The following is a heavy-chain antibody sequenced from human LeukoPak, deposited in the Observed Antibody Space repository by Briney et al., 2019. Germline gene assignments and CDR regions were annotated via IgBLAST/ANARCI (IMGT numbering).Heavy chain of an antibody. J-gene: IGHJ5*02. CDR2: IIPIFGRP. Sequence: AASVKVSCKASGGTFSSEAFIWVRQAPGQGLEWMGGIIPIFGRPDCAQKFQDIVTITTDESTNTVYMELSSLRSEDTAVYYCARGETILNWFDPWGQGTLVTVSS. D-gene: IGHD1-1*01. CDR1: GGTFSSEA. CDR3: ARGETILNWFDP. V-gene: IGHV1-69*05.